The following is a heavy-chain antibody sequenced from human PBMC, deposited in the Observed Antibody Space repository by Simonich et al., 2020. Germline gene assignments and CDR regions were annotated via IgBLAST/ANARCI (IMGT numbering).Heavy chain of an antibody. J-gene: IGHJ4*02. V-gene: IGHV1-69*06. CDR2: INPILGKT. Sequence: QVQLVQSGAEVKKPGSSVKVSCKASGGTFSSYAISWVRQAPGQGLEWMGEINPILGKTNYAKKFQGRFTITADKSTSTAYMELSSLRSEDTAVYYCARTNTMRELDTMVRGVDYFDYWGQGTLVTVSS. D-gene: IGHD3-10*01. CDR3: ARTNTMRELDTMVRGVDYFDY. CDR1: GGTFSSYA.